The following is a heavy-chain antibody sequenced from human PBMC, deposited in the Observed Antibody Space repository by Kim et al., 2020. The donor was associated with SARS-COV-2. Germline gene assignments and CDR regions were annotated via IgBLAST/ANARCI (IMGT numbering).Heavy chain of an antibody. V-gene: IGHV3-23*01. CDR2: ISGSGGST. J-gene: IGHJ5*02. CDR1: GFTFSSYA. CDR3: AKAQQNPNIVVVPAAPFDP. D-gene: IGHD2-2*01. Sequence: GGSLRLSCAASGFTFSSYAMSWVRQAPGKGLEWVSAISGSGGSTYYADSVKGRFTISRDNSKNTLYLQMNSLRAEDTAVYYCAKAQQNPNIVVVPAAPFDPWGQGTLVTVSS.